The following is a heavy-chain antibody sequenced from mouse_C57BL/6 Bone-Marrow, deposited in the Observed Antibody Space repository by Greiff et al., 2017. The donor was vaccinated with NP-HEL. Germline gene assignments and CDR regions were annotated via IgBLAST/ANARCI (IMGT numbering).Heavy chain of an antibody. CDR1: GFSLTSYA. Sequence: QVQLKESGPGLVAPSQSLSITCTVSGFSLTSYAISWVRQPPGKGLEWLGVIWTGGGTNYNSALKSRLSISKDNSKSRVFLKMNSLETDDTARYYCARNYYYGSSYGYFDVWGTGTTVTVSS. V-gene: IGHV2-9-1*01. J-gene: IGHJ1*03. CDR3: ARNYYYGSSYGYFDV. CDR2: IWTGGGT. D-gene: IGHD1-1*01.